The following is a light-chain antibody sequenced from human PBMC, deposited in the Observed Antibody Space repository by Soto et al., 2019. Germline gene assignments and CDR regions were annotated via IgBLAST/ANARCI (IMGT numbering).Light chain of an antibody. CDR2: WAS. Sequence: DIVMTQSPDSLAVSLGERATINCKSSQSVLFSSNNKNYFAWHQQKPGQPPKLLIYWASTRESGVPDRFSGSGSGTDFTLTISRLQAEDVAVYYCQQYYSNPPTFGQGTKVEIK. CDR3: QQYYSNPPT. V-gene: IGKV4-1*01. J-gene: IGKJ1*01. CDR1: QSVLFSSNNKNY.